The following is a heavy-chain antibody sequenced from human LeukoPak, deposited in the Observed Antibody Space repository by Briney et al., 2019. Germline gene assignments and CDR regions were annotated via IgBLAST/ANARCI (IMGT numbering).Heavy chain of an antibody. Sequence: GESLQISCKGSGYVFTSYWIGWVRQMPGKGLEWMGIIYPGDSDTRYSPSFQGQVTISADKSISTAYLQWSSLRASDTAMYYCARQRYCGGDCYSDWYFDLWGRGTLVTVSS. D-gene: IGHD2-21*02. CDR2: IYPGDSDT. J-gene: IGHJ2*01. CDR3: ARQRYCGGDCYSDWYFDL. CDR1: GYVFTSYW. V-gene: IGHV5-51*01.